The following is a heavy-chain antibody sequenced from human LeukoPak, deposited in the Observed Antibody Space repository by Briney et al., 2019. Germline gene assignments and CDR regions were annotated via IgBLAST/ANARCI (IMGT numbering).Heavy chain of an antibody. CDR3: ANQAYSQFDY. CDR2: ISPDGSGK. J-gene: IGHJ4*02. D-gene: IGHD4-11*01. Sequence: GGALRPSCVAPGFAFSFHLLSRGRQAPGRGEELVANISPDGSGKYCVDSVKGRFAISRDNAKRSLYLQMNSLRAEDTAVYYCANQAYSQFDYWGQGTLVTVSS. CDR1: GFAFSFHL. V-gene: IGHV3-7*01.